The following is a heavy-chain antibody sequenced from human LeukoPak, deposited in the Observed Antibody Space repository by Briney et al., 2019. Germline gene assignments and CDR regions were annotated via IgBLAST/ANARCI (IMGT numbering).Heavy chain of an antibody. J-gene: IGHJ6*03. CDR3: AREGPEGSGWYTWDYYYYMDV. Sequence: GASVKVSCRASGYTFTSYGISWVRQAPGQGLELMGWISAYNGNTNYAQKLQGRVTMTTDTSTSIAYMELRSLRSDDTAVYYCAREGPEGSGWYTWDYYYYMDVWGKGTTVTVSS. CDR2: ISAYNGNT. CDR1: GYTFTSYG. D-gene: IGHD6-19*01. V-gene: IGHV1-18*01.